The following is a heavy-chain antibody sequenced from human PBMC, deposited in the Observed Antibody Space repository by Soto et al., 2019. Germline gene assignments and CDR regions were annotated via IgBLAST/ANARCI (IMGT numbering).Heavy chain of an antibody. J-gene: IGHJ4*02. V-gene: IGHV1-46*01. CDR2: INPTGGST. Sequence: ASVKVSCKASGYIFTSHYMQWVRQAPGQGLEWMGVINPTGGSTSYAQKFQGRVTMTRDTSTSTVYMELSSLRSEDTAVYYCARKYSSSSPSDFWGQGTLVTVSS. D-gene: IGHD6-6*01. CDR1: GYIFTSHY. CDR3: ARKYSSSSPSDF.